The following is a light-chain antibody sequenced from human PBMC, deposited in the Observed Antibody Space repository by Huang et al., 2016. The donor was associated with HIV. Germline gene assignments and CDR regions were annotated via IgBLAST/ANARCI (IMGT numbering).Light chain of an antibody. Sequence: EIVMTQSPATLSVSPGEKATLSCRASQSVGSNLAWYQQKPGQAPSLLIYDTSTRATGIPARFSGSGAGTEFTLTISRLQAEDFAVYYWHQFNNWPPVFGPGTRVDIK. CDR2: DTS. V-gene: IGKV3-15*01. J-gene: IGKJ3*01. CDR3: HQFNNWPPV. CDR1: QSVGSN.